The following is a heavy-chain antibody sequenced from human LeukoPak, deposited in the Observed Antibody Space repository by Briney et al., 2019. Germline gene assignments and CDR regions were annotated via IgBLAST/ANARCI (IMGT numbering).Heavy chain of an antibody. J-gene: IGHJ4*02. D-gene: IGHD3-10*01. Sequence: PSETLSLTCAVYGGSFSGYYWSWIRQPPGKGLEWIGEINHSGSTNYNPSLKSRVTISVDTSKNQFSLKLSSVTAADTAVYYCAREGSGSYYNYDYWGQGTLVTVSS. CDR1: GGSFSGYY. CDR2: INHSGST. V-gene: IGHV4-34*01. CDR3: AREGSGSYYNYDY.